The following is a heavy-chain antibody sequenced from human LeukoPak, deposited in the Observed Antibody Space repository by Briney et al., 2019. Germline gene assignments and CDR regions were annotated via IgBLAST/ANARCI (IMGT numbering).Heavy chain of an antibody. Sequence: GASVKVSCKASGYTFTSYGISWVRQAPGQGLEWMGWISAYNGNTNYAQKLQGRVTMTTDTSTSTAYMELRSLRSDDTAVYYCARDDVVVPAALTYYYGVDVWGQGTTVTVSS. D-gene: IGHD2-2*01. CDR2: ISAYNGNT. CDR3: ARDDVVVPAALTYYYGVDV. CDR1: GYTFTSYG. V-gene: IGHV1-18*01. J-gene: IGHJ6*02.